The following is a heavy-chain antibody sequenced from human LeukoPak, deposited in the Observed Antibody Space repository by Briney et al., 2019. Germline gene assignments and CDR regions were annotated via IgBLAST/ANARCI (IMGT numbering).Heavy chain of an antibody. D-gene: IGHD6-19*01. CDR3: ARVSPVAGTGLADGFDI. V-gene: IGHV4-4*07. J-gene: IGHJ3*02. Sequence: SETLSLTCTVSDDSISSFYWSWLRQPAGKGLEWIGRIFVSGSTNYSPSLQGRVTMSVDTSRNQLSLNLSSVTAADTAVYYCARVSPVAGTGLADGFDIWGPGTKVTVSS. CDR2: IFVSGST. CDR1: DDSISSFY.